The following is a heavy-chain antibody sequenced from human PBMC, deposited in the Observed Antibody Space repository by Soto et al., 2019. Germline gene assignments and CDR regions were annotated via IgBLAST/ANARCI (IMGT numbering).Heavy chain of an antibody. D-gene: IGHD3-10*01. V-gene: IGHV3-23*01. CDR1: GFIFKNYA. J-gene: IGHJ4*02. Sequence: PGGSLRLSCVASGFIFKNYAMNWVRQAPGKGLEWISGVSGSGAGTYYADSVQGRFTISRDNSKNTLYLQMNSLRAEDTAVYYCAKGNTYYYGSGALDYWGQGTLVTVSS. CDR3: AKGNTYYYGSGALDY. CDR2: VSGSGAGT.